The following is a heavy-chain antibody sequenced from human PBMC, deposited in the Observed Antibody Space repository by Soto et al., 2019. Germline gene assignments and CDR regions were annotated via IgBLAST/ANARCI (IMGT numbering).Heavy chain of an antibody. D-gene: IGHD3-3*01. CDR2: ISYDGSNK. V-gene: IGHV3-30*18. CDR3: AKDWTKSYGDFDY. Sequence: QVQLVESGGGVVQPGRSLRLSCAASGFTFSSYGMHWVRQAPGKGLEWVAVISYDGSNKYYADSVKGRFTISRDNSKNTPYLQMNSLRAEDTAVYYCAKDWTKSYGDFDYWGQGTLVTVSS. J-gene: IGHJ4*02. CDR1: GFTFSSYG.